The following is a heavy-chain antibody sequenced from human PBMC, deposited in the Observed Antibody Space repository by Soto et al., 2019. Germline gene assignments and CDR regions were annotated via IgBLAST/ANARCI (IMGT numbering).Heavy chain of an antibody. CDR3: AREGVHNYNEYYFDY. V-gene: IGHV3-21*06. CDR2: ISGIRDYI. Sequence: GGSLRLSCAASGFTFSYYALHWVRRAPGKGLEWVSSISGIRDYIRYADSVKGRFTISRDNAKTSLYLQMNSLTAEDTAVYYCAREGVHNYNEYYFDYWGQGTLVTV. J-gene: IGHJ4*02. CDR1: GFTFSYYA. D-gene: IGHD3-22*01.